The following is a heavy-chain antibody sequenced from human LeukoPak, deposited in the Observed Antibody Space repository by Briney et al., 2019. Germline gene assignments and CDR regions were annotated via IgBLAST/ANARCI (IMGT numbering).Heavy chain of an antibody. Sequence: SETLSLTCAVYGGSFSGYYWSWIRQPPGKGLEWIGEINHSGSTNYNPSLKSRVPISVDTSKNQFSLKLSSVTAADTAVYYCARGRMVRGTIDYWGQGTLVTVSS. CDR1: GGSFSGYY. D-gene: IGHD3-10*01. CDR2: INHSGST. CDR3: ARGRMVRGTIDY. V-gene: IGHV4-34*01. J-gene: IGHJ4*02.